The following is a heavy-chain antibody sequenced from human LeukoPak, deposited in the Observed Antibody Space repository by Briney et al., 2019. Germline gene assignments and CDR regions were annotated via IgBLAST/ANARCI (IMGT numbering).Heavy chain of an antibody. J-gene: IGHJ4*02. CDR3: ARHSRARGVMERNFDY. CDR2: IYYSGST. CDR1: GGSISNSSYY. D-gene: IGHD3-10*01. Sequence: TETLSLTCTVSGGSISNSSYYWGWIRQPPGKGLEWIRSIYYSGSTYYNPSLKSRVTISVDTSKNQFSLKLSSVTAADTAVYYCARHSRARGVMERNFDYWGQGTLVTVSS. V-gene: IGHV4-39*01.